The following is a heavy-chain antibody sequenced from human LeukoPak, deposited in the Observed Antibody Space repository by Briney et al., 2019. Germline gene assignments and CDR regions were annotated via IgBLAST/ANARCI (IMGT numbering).Heavy chain of an antibody. CDR3: ARHVGVGAPGYYVDF. CDR2: MYEGGSS. D-gene: IGHD1-26*01. V-gene: IGHV4-39*01. Sequence: GALSLSCGEPGASVSIAGDCWGSIRLPPGKGLGWHGIMYEGGSSNYNASLRSRVTIRIDTSKNKLSLRLTSLTASDTAMYYCARHVGVGAPGYYVDFWRKGTRAMVSS. CDR1: GASVSIAGDC. J-gene: IGHJ6*03.